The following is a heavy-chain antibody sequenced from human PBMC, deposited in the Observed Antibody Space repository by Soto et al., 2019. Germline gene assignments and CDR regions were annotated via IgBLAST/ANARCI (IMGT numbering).Heavy chain of an antibody. V-gene: IGHV1-69*01. CDR2: IIPIFGTA. CDR3: VRVAISSSSSY. D-gene: IGHD6-6*01. J-gene: IGHJ4*02. Sequence: VSCKASGGTFNNYAISWVRQAPGQGLEWVGGIIPIFGTADYAQKFQGRVTITADESTSTAYMELSSLRSEDTAVYYCVRVAISSSSSYWGQGTLVTVSS. CDR1: GGTFNNYA.